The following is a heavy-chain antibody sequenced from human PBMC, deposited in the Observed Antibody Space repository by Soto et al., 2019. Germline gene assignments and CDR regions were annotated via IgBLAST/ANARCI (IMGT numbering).Heavy chain of an antibody. V-gene: IGHV3-23*01. D-gene: IGHD1-26*01. CDR1: GFTFSSFA. J-gene: IGHJ3*01. CDR2: GTSSASST. Sequence: GQLLESGGGMVQPGGSLRLSCAASGFTFSSFAMNWVRLPPGRGLEWVAAGTSSASSTHYADSVKGRFTISRDNSKNTLYLQMNSLRADDTAVYYCAKGGAVLLDPFDVWGQGTMVTVSS. CDR3: AKGGAVLLDPFDV.